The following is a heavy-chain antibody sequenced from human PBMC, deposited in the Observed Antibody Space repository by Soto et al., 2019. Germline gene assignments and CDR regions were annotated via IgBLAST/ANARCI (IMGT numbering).Heavy chain of an antibody. J-gene: IGHJ6*02. Sequence: SVKVSCKASGGTFSSYAISWVRQAPGQGLEWMGGIIPIFGTANYAQKFQGRVTITADESTSTAYMELSSLRSEDTAVYYCAREPGRITIFGVVVPHPYYYYGMDVWGQGTTVTVAS. CDR1: GGTFSSYA. CDR2: IIPIFGTA. V-gene: IGHV1-69*13. CDR3: AREPGRITIFGVVVPHPYYYYGMDV. D-gene: IGHD3-3*01.